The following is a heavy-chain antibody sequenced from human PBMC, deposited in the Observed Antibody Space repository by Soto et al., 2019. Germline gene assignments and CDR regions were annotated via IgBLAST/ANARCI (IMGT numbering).Heavy chain of an antibody. V-gene: IGHV3-64D*08. CDR2: ISANGDNT. J-gene: IGHJ4*02. D-gene: IGHD1-1*01. Sequence: GGSLRLACSASGFTFNGYPMYWVRQAPGRGLEYVSLISANGDNTHYADSVKGRVSISRDNSKKTLYLQMSSLRAEDTALYYCVKGAGCLQEVDYWGQGTLVTVSS. CDR1: GFTFNGYP. CDR3: VKGAGCLQEVDY.